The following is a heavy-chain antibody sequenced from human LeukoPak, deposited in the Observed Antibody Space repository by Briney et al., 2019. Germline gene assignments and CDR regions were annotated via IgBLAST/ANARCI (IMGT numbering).Heavy chain of an antibody. CDR3: AREAGTSYDWFDP. Sequence: PGGSLRLSCAASGFTFSSYSMNWVRQAPGKGLEWVSSTSSSSSYIYYADSVKGRFTISRDNAKNSLYLQMNSLRAEDTAVYYCAREAGTSYDWFDPWGQGTLVTVSS. CDR2: TSSSSSYI. J-gene: IGHJ5*02. CDR1: GFTFSSYS. V-gene: IGHV3-21*01. D-gene: IGHD6-19*01.